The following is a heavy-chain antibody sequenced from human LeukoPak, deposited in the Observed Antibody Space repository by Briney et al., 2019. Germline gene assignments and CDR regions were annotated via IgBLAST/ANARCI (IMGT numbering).Heavy chain of an antibody. J-gene: IGHJ6*03. D-gene: IGHD6-13*01. V-gene: IGHV4-31*03. CDR1: GGSISSGGYY. CDR3: AREAAGRGRYMDV. Sequence: SETLSLTCTVSGGSISSGGYYWSWIRQHPGKGLEWIGYIYYSVSTYYNPSLKSRVTLSVDTSKNQFSLKLSSVTAADTAVYYCAREAAGRGRYMDVWGKGTTVTVSS. CDR2: IYYSVST.